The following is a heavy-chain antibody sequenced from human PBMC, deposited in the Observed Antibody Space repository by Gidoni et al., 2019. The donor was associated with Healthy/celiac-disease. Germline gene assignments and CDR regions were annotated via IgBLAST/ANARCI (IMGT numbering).Heavy chain of an antibody. J-gene: IGHJ4*02. CDR3: ARISGDHDY. D-gene: IGHD3-10*01. Sequence: QLQLQESGPGLVKPSATLSLTCTVSGGSISSSSYYWVWIRQPPGKGLEWIGNIYYSGSTYYNPSLKSRVTISVDTSKNQFSLKLSSVTAADTAVYYCARISGDHDYWGQGTLVTVSS. CDR1: GGSISSSSYY. V-gene: IGHV4-39*01. CDR2: IYYSGST.